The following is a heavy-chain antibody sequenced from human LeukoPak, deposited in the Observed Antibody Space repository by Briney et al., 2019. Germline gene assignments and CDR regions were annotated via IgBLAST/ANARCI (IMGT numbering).Heavy chain of an antibody. Sequence: GGSLRLSCAASGFTFSSYAMSWVRQAPGKGLEWVSAISGSGGSTYYAGSVKGRFTISRDNSKNTLYLQMNSLRAEDTAVYYCAAPYSSSWWINFDYWGQGTLVTVSS. CDR2: ISGSGGST. J-gene: IGHJ4*02. V-gene: IGHV3-23*01. CDR3: AAPYSSSWWINFDY. D-gene: IGHD6-13*01. CDR1: GFTFSSYA.